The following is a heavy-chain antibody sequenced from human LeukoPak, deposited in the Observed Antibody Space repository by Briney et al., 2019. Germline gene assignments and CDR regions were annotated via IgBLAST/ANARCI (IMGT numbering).Heavy chain of an antibody. V-gene: IGHV3-23*01. D-gene: IGHD4-17*01. CDR2: ISGSGGST. J-gene: IGHJ4*02. CDR3: AKAPTINDYGDYFDY. Sequence: GGSLRLSCAASGFTFSSYAMSWVRQAPGKGLEWVSAISGSGGSTYYADSVKGRFTISRDNSKNTLYLQMNSLRAEDTAVCYCAKAPTINDYGDYFDYWGQGTLVTVSS. CDR1: GFTFSSYA.